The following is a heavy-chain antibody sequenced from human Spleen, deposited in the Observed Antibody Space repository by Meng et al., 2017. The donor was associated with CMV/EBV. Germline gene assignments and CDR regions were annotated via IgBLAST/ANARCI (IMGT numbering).Heavy chain of an antibody. CDR3: ARDMITFGGVIVILGYYGMDV. J-gene: IGHJ6*02. CDR2: ISYDGSNK. D-gene: IGHD3-16*02. V-gene: IGHV3-30*03. Sequence: GESLKISCAASGFTFSSYSMNWVRQAPGKGLEWVAVISYDGSNKYYADSVKGRFTISRDNSKNTLYLQMNSLRAEDTAVYYCARDMITFGGVIVILGYYGMDVWGQGTTVTVSS. CDR1: GFTFSSYS.